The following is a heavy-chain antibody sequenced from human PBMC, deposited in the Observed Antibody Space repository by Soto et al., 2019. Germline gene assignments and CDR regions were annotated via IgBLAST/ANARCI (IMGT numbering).Heavy chain of an antibody. J-gene: IGHJ4*02. Sequence: SETLSLTCTVSGGSISSSSYYWGWIRQPPGKGLEWIGSIYYSGSTYYNPSLKSRVTISVDTSKNQFSLKLSSVTAADTAVYYCASRATYGSGWYSDYSGQGTLVTVSS. CDR2: IYYSGST. CDR1: GGSISSSSYY. CDR3: ASRATYGSGWYSDY. D-gene: IGHD6-19*01. V-gene: IGHV4-39*01.